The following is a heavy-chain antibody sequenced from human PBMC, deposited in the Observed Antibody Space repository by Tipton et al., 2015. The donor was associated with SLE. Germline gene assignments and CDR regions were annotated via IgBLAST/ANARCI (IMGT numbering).Heavy chain of an antibody. CDR1: GASISSHY. CDR3: ATGGYITSWSLPFDY. J-gene: IGHJ4*02. D-gene: IGHD5-12*01. Sequence: GLVKPSETLSLTCTVSGASISSHYWNWIRQTPGKGLEWIGYIYYSRHTNYNPSLESRVTISIDTSKNQLSLKLTSVTAADTAVYYCATGGYITSWSLPFDYWGQGILVTVSS. V-gene: IGHV4-59*11. CDR2: IYYSRHT.